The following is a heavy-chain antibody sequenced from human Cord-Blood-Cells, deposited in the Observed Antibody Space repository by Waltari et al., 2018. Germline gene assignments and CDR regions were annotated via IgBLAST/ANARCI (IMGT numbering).Heavy chain of an antibody. CDR1: GGTFSSYA. Sequence: QVQLVQSGAEVKKPGASVKVSCKAPGGTFSSYAIRCVLQAPGPGLEWMGGIIPIFGTANYAQKFQGRVTITADKSTSTAYMELSSLRSEDTAVYYCARRGVWAAYFDYWGQGTLVTVSS. CDR2: IIPIFGTA. CDR3: ARRGVWAAYFDY. V-gene: IGHV1-69*06. J-gene: IGHJ4*02. D-gene: IGHD3-16*01.